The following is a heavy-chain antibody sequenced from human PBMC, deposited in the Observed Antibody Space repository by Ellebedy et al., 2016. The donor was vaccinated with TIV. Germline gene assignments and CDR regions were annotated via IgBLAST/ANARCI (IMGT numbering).Heavy chain of an antibody. Sequence: PGGSLRLSCATSGFTFCSHDVNWVRQAPGKGLEWVSGISGGGDSTYYADSVKGRFTVSSDKSKNMLYLQMNSLRVEDTSVYYCVKEGEGGDYNSHFQYWGQGNLVTVSS. CDR2: ISGGGDST. CDR3: VKEGEGGDYNSHFQY. D-gene: IGHD4-17*01. V-gene: IGHV3-23*01. CDR1: GFTFCSHD. J-gene: IGHJ4*02.